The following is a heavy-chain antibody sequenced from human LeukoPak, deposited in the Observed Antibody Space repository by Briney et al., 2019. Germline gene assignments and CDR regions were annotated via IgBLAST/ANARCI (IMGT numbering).Heavy chain of an antibody. CDR3: ARAEKAVTGTLDS. D-gene: IGHD6-19*01. Sequence: SETLSLTCTASGDSISNYYWSWIRQSPGKELEWIGYMYNRGSTIYNPSLKSRVTISTDTSKNQFSLRLTSVTAADTAVYYCARAEKAVTGTLDSWGQGTLITVSS. CDR2: MYNRGST. CDR1: GDSISNYY. J-gene: IGHJ4*02. V-gene: IGHV4-59*01.